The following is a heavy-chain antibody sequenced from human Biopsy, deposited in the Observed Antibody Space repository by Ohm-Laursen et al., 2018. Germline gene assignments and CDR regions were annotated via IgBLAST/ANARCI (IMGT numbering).Heavy chain of an antibody. CDR2: ISANGATS. D-gene: IGHD3-3*01. CDR3: AKGGSITIFGVVINNCFDP. V-gene: IGHV3-23*01. Sequence: SRRLSCTAPGFTYITFAMSWVRQAPGQGPEWVSTISANGATSYYADSVKGRFTISRDNSKNTLYLQMNSVRADDTAIYYCAKGGSITIFGVVINNCFDPWGQGTRVTVSS. CDR1: GFTYITFA. J-gene: IGHJ5*02.